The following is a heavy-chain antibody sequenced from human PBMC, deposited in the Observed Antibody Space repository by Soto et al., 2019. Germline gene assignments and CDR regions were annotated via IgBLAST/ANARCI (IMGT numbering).Heavy chain of an antibody. CDR2: ISYDGSNK. J-gene: IGHJ5*02. D-gene: IGHD6-19*01. Sequence: EGSLRLSCAASGFTFSSFAMHWVRQAPGKGLEWVAVISYDGSNKYYADSVKGRFTISRDNSKHTLYLQMNSLRAEDTAVYYCARDLEVAVAGAWGQGT. V-gene: IGHV3-30-3*01. CDR3: ARDLEVAVAGA. CDR1: GFTFSSFA.